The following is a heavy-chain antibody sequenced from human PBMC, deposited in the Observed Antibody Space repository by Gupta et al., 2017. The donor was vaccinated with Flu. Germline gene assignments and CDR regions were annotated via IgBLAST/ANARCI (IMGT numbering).Heavy chain of an antibody. V-gene: IGHV1-69*01. CDR2: IIPIFGTA. CDR3: ARYVVGATVAFDI. D-gene: IGHD1-26*01. J-gene: IGHJ3*02. CDR1: SSYA. Sequence: SSYAISWVRQAPGQGLEWMGGIIPIFGTANYAQKFQGRVTITADESTSTAYMELSSLRSEDTAVYYCARYVVGATVAFDIWGQGTMVTVSS.